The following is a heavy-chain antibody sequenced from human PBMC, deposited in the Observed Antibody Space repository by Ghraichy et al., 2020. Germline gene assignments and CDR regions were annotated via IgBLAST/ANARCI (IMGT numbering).Heavy chain of an antibody. CDR1: GFTVSSNY. D-gene: IGHD5-18*01. J-gene: IGHJ6*02. Sequence: GGSLRLSCAASGFTVSSNYMSWVRQAPGKGLEWVSVIYSGGSAYYADSVKGRFTISRDNSKNTLYLQMNSLRAEDTAVYYCARGPSDTAMVMVYLYGMDVWGQGTTVTVSS. CDR3: ARGPSDTAMVMVYLYGMDV. CDR2: IYSGGSA. V-gene: IGHV3-66*01.